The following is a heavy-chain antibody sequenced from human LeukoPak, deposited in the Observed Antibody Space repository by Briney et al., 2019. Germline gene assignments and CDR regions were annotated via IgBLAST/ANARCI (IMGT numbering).Heavy chain of an antibody. V-gene: IGHV3-48*01. CDR1: GITFSSYS. Sequence: GGSLRLSCGASGITFSSYSMNWVRQAPGKGLEWVSYISSSDSTKYYADSVKGRFTISRDNARNSLYLQMSSLRAEDTAVYFCARGGLSIMGYWGQGTLVTVSS. CDR2: ISSSDSTK. J-gene: IGHJ4*02. CDR3: ARGGLSIMGY. D-gene: IGHD2/OR15-2a*01.